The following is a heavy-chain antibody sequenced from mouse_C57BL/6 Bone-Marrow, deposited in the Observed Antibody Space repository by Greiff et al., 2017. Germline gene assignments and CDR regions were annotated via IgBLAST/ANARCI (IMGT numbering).Heavy chain of an antibody. CDR1: GFNIKDDY. Sequence: EVQLQQSGAELVRPGASVKLSCTASGFNIKDDYMCWVKQRPEQSLEGIGWIDPENGDTEYASQFQGKATITADTSSNTAYLQLSSLTPEDTAVYFCTSPVVGDFDYWGQGTTLTVSS. J-gene: IGHJ2*01. CDR2: IDPENGDT. D-gene: IGHD1-1*01. V-gene: IGHV14-4*01. CDR3: TSPVVGDFDY.